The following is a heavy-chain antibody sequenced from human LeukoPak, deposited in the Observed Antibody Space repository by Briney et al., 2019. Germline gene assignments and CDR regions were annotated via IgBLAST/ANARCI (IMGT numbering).Heavy chain of an antibody. D-gene: IGHD1-26*01. CDR2: IYYSGST. V-gene: IGHV4-59*11. CDR1: GGSISSHY. J-gene: IGHJ5*02. CDR3: ARFLMGATTIWFDP. Sequence: SETLSLTCTVYGGSISSHYWSWIRQPPGKGLEWIGYIYYSGSTNYNPSLKSRVTISVDTSKNQFSLKLSSVTAADTAVYYCARFLMGATTIWFDPWGQGTLVTVSS.